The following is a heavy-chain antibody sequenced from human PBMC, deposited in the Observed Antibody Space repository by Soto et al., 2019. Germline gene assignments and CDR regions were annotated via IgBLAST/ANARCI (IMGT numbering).Heavy chain of an antibody. J-gene: IGHJ6*02. D-gene: IGHD2-2*01. Sequence: GGSLRLSCAASGFTFSSYAMSWVRQAPGKGLEWVSAISGSGGSTYYADSVKGRFTISRDNSKNTLYLQMNSLRAEDTAVYYCAKIICSSTSCYAPYYYYGMDVWGQGTTVTVSS. CDR3: AKIICSSTSCYAPYYYYGMDV. V-gene: IGHV3-23*01. CDR2: ISGSGGST. CDR1: GFTFSSYA.